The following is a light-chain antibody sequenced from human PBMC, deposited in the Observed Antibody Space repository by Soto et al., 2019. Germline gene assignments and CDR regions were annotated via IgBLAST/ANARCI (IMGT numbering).Light chain of an antibody. CDR3: SSWTSRTTQV. CDR2: EVS. CDR1: SSDVGAYNS. Sequence: QSALTQPASVSGSPGQSITISCTGTSSDVGAYNSVSWYQQHPGKAPKLMIYEVSNRPSGVSNRFSGSKSGNTASLTISGLRAEDEADYYCSSWTSRTTQVLGGGTKVTVL. J-gene: IGLJ3*02. V-gene: IGLV2-14*01.